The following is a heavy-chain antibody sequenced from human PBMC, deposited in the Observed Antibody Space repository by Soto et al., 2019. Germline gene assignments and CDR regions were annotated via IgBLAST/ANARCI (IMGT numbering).Heavy chain of an antibody. Sequence: TLSLTCSVSGVSISGSSYYWGWIRQPPGKGLEWIGSIYYSGQTYYNPSLKSRVTISVDRSKNQFSLNLTSVTATDTAFYYCARHGSSWGQGTLVTVSS. CDR3: ARHGSS. J-gene: IGHJ5*02. CDR1: GVSISGSSYY. V-gene: IGHV4-39*01. CDR2: IYYSGQT.